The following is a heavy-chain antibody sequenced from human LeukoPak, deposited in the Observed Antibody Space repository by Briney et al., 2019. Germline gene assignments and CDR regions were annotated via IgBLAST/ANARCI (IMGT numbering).Heavy chain of an antibody. V-gene: IGHV3-33*01. D-gene: IGHD1-26*01. CDR1: GFTFSSYG. J-gene: IGHJ4*02. CDR2: IWYDGSKK. Sequence: PGGSLRLSCAASGFTFSSYGMHWVRQAPGKGLEGVAVIWYDGSKKYYADSVKGRFTISRDNSKNTLYLQMNSLRAEDTAVYYCARHQHSSGSYYSDYWGQGTLVTVSS. CDR3: ARHQHSSGSYYSDY.